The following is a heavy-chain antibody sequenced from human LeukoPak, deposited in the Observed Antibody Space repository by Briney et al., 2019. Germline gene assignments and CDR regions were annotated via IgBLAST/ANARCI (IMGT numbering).Heavy chain of an antibody. CDR1: GSTFSSYW. D-gene: IGHD4-23*01. V-gene: IGHV3-74*03. J-gene: IGHJ1*01. Sequence: GGSLRLSCAASGSTFSSYWMHWVRQAPGKGLVWVSGTNTDGSSTMYADSVKGRFTIARDNAKNTLSLQMNSLRAEDTAVYYCYGANAEHWGQGTLVTVSS. CDR2: TNTDGSST. CDR3: YGANAEH.